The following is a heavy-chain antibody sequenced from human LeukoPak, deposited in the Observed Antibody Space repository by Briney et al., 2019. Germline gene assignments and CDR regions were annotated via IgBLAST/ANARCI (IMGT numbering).Heavy chain of an antibody. CDR1: GFTFSSYG. D-gene: IGHD3/OR15-3a*01. V-gene: IGHV3-74*01. CDR2: INSDGSTT. J-gene: IGHJ4*02. Sequence: GGSLRLSCAASGFTFSSYGMHWVRQAPGKGLVWVSRINSDGSTTSYADSVKGRFTISRDNSKNALYLQMNSLRAEDTAVYYCAKSGMGLADYWGQGTLVTVSS. CDR3: AKSGMGLADY.